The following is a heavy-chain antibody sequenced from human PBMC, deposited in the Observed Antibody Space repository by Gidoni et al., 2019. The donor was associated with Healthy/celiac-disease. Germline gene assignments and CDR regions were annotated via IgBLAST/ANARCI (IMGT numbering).Heavy chain of an antibody. Sequence: EVQLLESGGGLVQPGGSLRLSCAASGVPFSSYAMSWVRQAPGKGLEWVSAISGSGGSTYYADSVKGRFTISRDNAKNTLYLQMNSLRAEDTAVYYCAKGSRMVTDPFDYWGQGTLVTVSS. J-gene: IGHJ4*02. CDR1: GVPFSSYA. V-gene: IGHV3-23*01. D-gene: IGHD2-21*02. CDR3: AKGSRMVTDPFDY. CDR2: ISGSGGST.